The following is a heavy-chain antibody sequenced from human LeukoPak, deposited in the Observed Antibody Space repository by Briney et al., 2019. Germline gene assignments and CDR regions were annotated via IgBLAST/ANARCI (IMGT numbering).Heavy chain of an antibody. V-gene: IGHV3-30*18. CDR3: AKDRGDGYNLDY. CDR2: ISYDGSNK. J-gene: IGHJ4*02. D-gene: IGHD5-24*01. CDR1: GFSFSSYG. Sequence: PGGSLRLSCAASGFSFSSYGMHWVRQAPGKGLEWVGVISYDGSNKDYADSVKGRFTISRDNSKNTLYLQMNSLRAEDTAVYYCAKDRGDGYNLDYWGQGTLVTVSS.